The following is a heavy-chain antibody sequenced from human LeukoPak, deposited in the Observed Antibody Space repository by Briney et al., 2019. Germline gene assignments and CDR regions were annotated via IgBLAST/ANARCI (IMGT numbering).Heavy chain of an antibody. V-gene: IGHV4-59*01. D-gene: IGHD3-10*01. CDR3: ARESYYGSGSEGYFAY. Sequence: SETLSLTCAVYGGSFSGYYWSWIRQPPGKGLERIGNMYYSGSTNYNPSLKSRVTISVDTSKNQFSLKLSSVTAADTAVYYCARESYYGSGSEGYFAYWGQGTLVTVSS. CDR2: MYYSGST. J-gene: IGHJ4*02. CDR1: GGSFSGYY.